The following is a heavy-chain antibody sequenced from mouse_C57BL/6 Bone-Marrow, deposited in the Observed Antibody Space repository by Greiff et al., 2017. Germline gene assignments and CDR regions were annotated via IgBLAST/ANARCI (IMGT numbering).Heavy chain of an antibody. Sequence: EVKLVESGGGLVKPGGSLKLSCAASGFTFSSYALSWVRQTPEKRLEWVATISDGDSYTYYPDNVKGRFTISRDNAKNNLYLQTSQLKSEDTAMYYCARDRGKLRLNYFDYWGQGTTLTVSS. D-gene: IGHD3-2*02. CDR3: ARDRGKLRLNYFDY. J-gene: IGHJ2*01. CDR2: ISDGDSYT. CDR1: GFTFSSYA. V-gene: IGHV5-4*01.